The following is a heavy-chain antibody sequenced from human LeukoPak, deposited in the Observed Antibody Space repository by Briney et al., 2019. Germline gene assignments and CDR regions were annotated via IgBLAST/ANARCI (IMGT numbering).Heavy chain of an antibody. V-gene: IGHV1-46*01. D-gene: IGHD6-6*01. CDR2: INPSGGST. Sequence: ASVKVSCKASGYTFTSYYMHWVRQAPGQGLEWMGIINPSGGSTSYAQKFQGRVTMTRDTSTSTVYMELSSLRSEDTAAYYCARRKAEYSSSSGPPISDVHAFDIWGQGTMVTVSS. CDR3: ARRKAEYSSSSGPPISDVHAFDI. J-gene: IGHJ3*02. CDR1: GYTFTSYY.